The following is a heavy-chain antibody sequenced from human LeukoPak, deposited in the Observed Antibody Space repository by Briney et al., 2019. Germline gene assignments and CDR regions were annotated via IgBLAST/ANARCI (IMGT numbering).Heavy chain of an antibody. J-gene: IGHJ3*02. V-gene: IGHV4-59*12. D-gene: IGHD3-10*01. Sequence: SETLSLTCTVSGDSISSYHWSWIRQPPGKGLEWIGYISYSGGPNYNPSHKSRVTISVDTSKNQFSLKLSSVTAADTAVYYCARDRWFGEFSDAFDIWGQGTMVTVSS. CDR1: GDSISSYH. CDR3: ARDRWFGEFSDAFDI. CDR2: ISYSGGP.